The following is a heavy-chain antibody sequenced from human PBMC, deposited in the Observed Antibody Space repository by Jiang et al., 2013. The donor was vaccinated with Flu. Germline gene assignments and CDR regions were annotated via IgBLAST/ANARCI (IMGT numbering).Heavy chain of an antibody. CDR1: GFTFSSYW. V-gene: IGHV3-7*01. CDR2: IKQDGSEK. J-gene: IGHJ6*02. D-gene: IGHD3-22*01. Sequence: RLSCAASGFTFSSYWMSWVRQAPREGGWEWVANIKQDGSEKYYVDSVKGRFTISRDNAKNSLYLQMNSLRAEDTAVYYCARGPYYDSSGYQDYYYYYGMDVWGQGTTVTVSS. CDR3: ARGPYYDSSGYQDYYYYYGMDV.